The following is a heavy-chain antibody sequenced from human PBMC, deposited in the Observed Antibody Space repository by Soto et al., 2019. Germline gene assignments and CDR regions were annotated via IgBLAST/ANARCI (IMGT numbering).Heavy chain of an antibody. CDR1: GFTFSSYG. V-gene: IGHV3-33*01. D-gene: IGHD2-2*01. CDR3: ARDDLGYCSSTSCRDAFDI. J-gene: IGHJ3*02. Sequence: PGGSLRLSCAASGFTFSSYGMHWVRQAPGKGLEWVAVIWYDGSNKYYADSVKGRFTISRDNSKNTLYLQMNSLRAEDTAVYYCARDDLGYCSSTSCRDAFDIWGQGTMVTVSS. CDR2: IWYDGSNK.